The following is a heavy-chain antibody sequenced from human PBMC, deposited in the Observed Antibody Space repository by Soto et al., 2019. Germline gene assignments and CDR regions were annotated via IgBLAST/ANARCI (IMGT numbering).Heavy chain of an antibody. Sequence: GGSLRLSCAASGFTFSSYSMNWVRQAPGKGLEWVSYISSSSSTIYYADSVRGRFTISRDNAKNTLYLQMNSLRAEDTAVYYYARGIAAAGTDYWGQGTLVTVSS. V-gene: IGHV3-48*04. D-gene: IGHD6-13*01. CDR3: ARGIAAAGTDY. CDR2: ISSSSSTI. J-gene: IGHJ4*02. CDR1: GFTFSSYS.